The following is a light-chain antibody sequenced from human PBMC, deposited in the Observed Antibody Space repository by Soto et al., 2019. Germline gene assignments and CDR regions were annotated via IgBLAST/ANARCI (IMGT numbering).Light chain of an antibody. CDR2: DAS. CDR3: QQYDNLPPT. CDR1: QDISNY. J-gene: IGKJ4*01. V-gene: IGKV1-33*01. Sequence: DIQMTQSPSSLSASVGDRVTITCQASQDISNYLNWYQQKPGKAPKLLSYDASNLETGIPSRFSGSGSGTDFTFTISSLQPEDIATYYCQQYDNLPPTCGGGTKVEIK.